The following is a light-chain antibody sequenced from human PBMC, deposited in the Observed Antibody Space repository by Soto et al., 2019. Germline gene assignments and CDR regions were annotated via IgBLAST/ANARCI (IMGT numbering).Light chain of an antibody. CDR2: ASS. V-gene: IGKV3-20*01. CDR3: QQCGSSLPWT. CDR1: QIISSAY. Sequence: EIVLTQSPGTLSLSPGDRATLSCRASQIISSAYLAWYQQRPGQAPRLLLYASSSRATGIPDRFSGSGSGTDFTLTISRLEPEDFAVYSCQQCGSSLPWTFGQGTKVEMK. J-gene: IGKJ1*01.